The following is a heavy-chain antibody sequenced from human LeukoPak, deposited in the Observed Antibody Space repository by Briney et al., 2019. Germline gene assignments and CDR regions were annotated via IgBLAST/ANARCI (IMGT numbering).Heavy chain of an antibody. J-gene: IGHJ4*02. V-gene: IGHV4-38-2*02. D-gene: IGHD1-26*01. CDR3: ARVYVGATRYYFDY. CDR2: IYHSGST. CDR1: GYSISSGYY. Sequence: KPSETLSLTCTVSGYSISSGYYWGWIRQPPGKGLEWIGSIYHSGSTNYNPSLKSRVTISVDKSKNQFSLKLSSVTAADTAVYYCARVYVGATRYYFDYWGQGTLVTVSS.